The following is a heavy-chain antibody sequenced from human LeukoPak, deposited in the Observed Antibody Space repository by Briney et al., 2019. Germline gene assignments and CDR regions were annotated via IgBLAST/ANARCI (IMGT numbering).Heavy chain of an antibody. CDR2: ISGSGGST. D-gene: IGHD3-22*01. J-gene: IGHJ4*02. Sequence: GGSLRLSCAASGFSFSSYTMSWVRQAPGKGLEWVSGISGSGGSTYYADSVKGRFTISRDNAKNSLYLQMNSLRAEDTAVYYCARDSIDSSGFSLEFDYWGQGTLVTVSS. CDR1: GFSFSSYT. V-gene: IGHV3-23*01. CDR3: ARDSIDSSGFSLEFDY.